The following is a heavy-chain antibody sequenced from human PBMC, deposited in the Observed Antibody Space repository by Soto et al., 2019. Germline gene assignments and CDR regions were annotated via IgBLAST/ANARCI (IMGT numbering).Heavy chain of an antibody. J-gene: IGHJ3*02. V-gene: IGHV5-51*01. CDR1: GYTFTTFW. D-gene: IGHD3-22*01. CDR3: ASQSSYYYDSSGYYYGDAFDI. CDR2: IYPGDSDT. Sequence: PGESLKISCTGFGYTFTTFWISWERQMPGKGLEWMGIIYPGDSDTRYSPSFQGQVTISADKSISTAYLQWSSLKASDTAMYYCASQSSYYYDSSGYYYGDAFDIWGQGTMVTVS.